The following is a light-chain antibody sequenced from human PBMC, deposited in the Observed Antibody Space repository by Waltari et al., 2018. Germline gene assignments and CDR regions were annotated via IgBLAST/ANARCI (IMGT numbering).Light chain of an antibody. J-gene: IGLJ3*02. CDR2: DVS. Sequence: QSALTQPASVSGSPGQSVTISCTGASSDIGRYDIVSWYQQHPGNSPKLILCDVSKRPSRVSVRFSGSKSVDTASLTFTGLQFEDESDYYCCSYAGNYIWVFGGGTRLTVL. CDR3: CSYAGNYIWV. V-gene: IGLV2-23*02. CDR1: SSDIGRYDI.